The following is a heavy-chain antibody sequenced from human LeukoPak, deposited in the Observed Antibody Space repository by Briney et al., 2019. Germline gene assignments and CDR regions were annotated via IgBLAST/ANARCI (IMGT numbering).Heavy chain of an antibody. CDR1: GFLFGSYS. D-gene: IGHD3-16*01. Sequence: GGSLRPSCAASGFLFGSYSMHWVRQPPGRGPEWLSYITSSSDTIYYADSVKGRFTISRDNAKNSLYLQMNSLRAEDTAVYYCARDGGYYFDYWGQGTLVTVSS. J-gene: IGHJ4*02. CDR2: ITSSSDTI. CDR3: ARDGGYYFDY. V-gene: IGHV3-48*04.